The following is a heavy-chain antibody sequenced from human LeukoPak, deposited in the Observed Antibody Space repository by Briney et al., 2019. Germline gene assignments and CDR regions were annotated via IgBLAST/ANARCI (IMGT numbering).Heavy chain of an antibody. CDR3: ARGVSSGWCARRAYYFDY. Sequence: SETLSLTCAVYGGSFSGYYWSWIRQPPGRGLEWIEEINHSGSTNYNPSLKSRVTISVDTSKNQFSLKLSSVTAADTAVYYCARGVSSGWCARRAYYFDYWGQGTLVTVSS. CDR2: INHSGST. V-gene: IGHV4-34*01. CDR1: GGSFSGYY. D-gene: IGHD6-19*01. J-gene: IGHJ4*02.